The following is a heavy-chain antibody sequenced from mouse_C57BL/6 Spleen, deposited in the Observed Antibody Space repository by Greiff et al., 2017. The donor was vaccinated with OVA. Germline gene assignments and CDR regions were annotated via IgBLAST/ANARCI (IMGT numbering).Heavy chain of an antibody. CDR2: IYPGDGDT. CDR1: GYAFSSSW. Sequence: QVQLKESGPELVKPGASVKISCKASGYAFSSSWMNWVKQRPGKGLEWIGRIYPGDGDTNYNGKFKGKATLTADKSSSTAYMQLSSLTSEDSAVYFCARGGDFTTVVGYYFDYWGQGTTLTVSS. J-gene: IGHJ2*01. CDR3: ARGGDFTTVVGYYFDY. D-gene: IGHD1-1*01. V-gene: IGHV1-82*01.